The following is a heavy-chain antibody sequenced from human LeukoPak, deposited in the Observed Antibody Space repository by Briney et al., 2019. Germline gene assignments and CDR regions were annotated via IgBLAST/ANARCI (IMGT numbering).Heavy chain of an antibody. Sequence: SETLSLTCTVSGGSVNSGTYYWSWIRQPPGKGLEWIGYISYSGSTNYNPSLKSRATISVDTSKNQFSLKLSSVTAADTAVYYCARGGRWLQFNYWGQGTLVTVSS. D-gene: IGHD5-24*01. J-gene: IGHJ4*02. V-gene: IGHV4-61*01. CDR3: ARGGRWLQFNY. CDR2: ISYSGST. CDR1: GGSVNSGTYY.